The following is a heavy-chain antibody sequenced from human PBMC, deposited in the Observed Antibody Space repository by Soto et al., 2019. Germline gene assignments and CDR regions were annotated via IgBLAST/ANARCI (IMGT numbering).Heavy chain of an antibody. Sequence: QVQLQESGPGLVKPSQTLSLTCTVSGGSISNGNYYWSWIRQLPGKGLEWIGNIYYIGTTSHNPSLKSRVTISIDTSKNQFSLKLRSVVAADTAIYYCAKNETTRPWFDPWGQGTLVTVSS. D-gene: IGHD1-1*01. CDR2: IYYIGTT. CDR1: GGSISNGNYY. CDR3: AKNETTRPWFDP. J-gene: IGHJ5*02. V-gene: IGHV4-31*03.